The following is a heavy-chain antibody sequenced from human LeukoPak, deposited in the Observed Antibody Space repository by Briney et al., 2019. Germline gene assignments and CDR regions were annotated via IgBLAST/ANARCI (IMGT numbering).Heavy chain of an antibody. CDR1: GFTFSRYW. CDR3: ARETRYSSDY. V-gene: IGHV3-7*01. CDR2: IKQDGGAK. Sequence: QTGGSLRLSCAASGFTFSRYWMNWVRQAPGKGLEWVANIKQDGGAKDYVDSVKGRFTISRDNAKNSLYLQMNNLRAEDTAVYYCARETRYSSDYWGQGTLVTVSS. J-gene: IGHJ4*02. D-gene: IGHD6-13*01.